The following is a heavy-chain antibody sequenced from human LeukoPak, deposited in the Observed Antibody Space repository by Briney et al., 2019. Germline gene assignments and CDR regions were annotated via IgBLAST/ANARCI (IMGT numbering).Heavy chain of an antibody. CDR1: GGSISSYY. CDR3: ARDTYYYDSSGYWPAFDI. J-gene: IGHJ3*02. V-gene: IGHV4-4*07. Sequence: KSSETLSLTCTVSGGSISSYYWSWIRQPAGKGLEWIGRIYTSGSTNYNPSLKSRVTMSVETSKNQFSLKLSSVTAADTAVYYCARDTYYYDSSGYWPAFDIWGQGTMVTVSS. CDR2: IYTSGST. D-gene: IGHD3-22*01.